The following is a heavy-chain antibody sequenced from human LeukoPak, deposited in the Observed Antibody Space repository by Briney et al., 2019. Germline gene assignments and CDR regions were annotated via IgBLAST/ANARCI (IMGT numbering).Heavy chain of an antibody. CDR2: IYYSGST. Sequence: SETLSLTSTVSGGSLSSSSSYWGWIRQPPGKGLEWIGSIYYSGSTYYNPSLKSRVTISVDTSKNQFSLKLSSVTAADTAVYYCARRSPSRGFDYWGQGTLVTVSS. D-gene: IGHD3-10*01. CDR1: GGSLSSSSSY. J-gene: IGHJ4*02. CDR3: ARRSPSRGFDY. V-gene: IGHV4-39*01.